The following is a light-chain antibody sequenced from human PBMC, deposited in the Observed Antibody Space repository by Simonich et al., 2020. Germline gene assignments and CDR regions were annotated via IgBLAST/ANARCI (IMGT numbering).Light chain of an antibody. J-gene: IGKJ2*02. CDR3: QQYGSSRT. Sequence: EIVLTQSPGTLSLSPGERATLSCRASQSVSSSYLAWYQQKPGLAPRLLIYDASSRSTGIPDRFSGSGSGTDFTLTSSRLEPEDFAVYYCQQYGSSRTFGQGTKLEIK. CDR2: DAS. V-gene: IGKV3D-20*01. CDR1: QSVSSSY.